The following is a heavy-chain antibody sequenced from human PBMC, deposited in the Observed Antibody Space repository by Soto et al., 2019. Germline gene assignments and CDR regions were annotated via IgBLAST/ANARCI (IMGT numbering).Heavy chain of an antibody. CDR1: GGSITTYY. CDR2: FSCSGST. Sequence: QVQLQESGPGLVKPSETLSLTCTVSGGSITTYYWSWIRQPPGKGLEWIGYFSCSGSTNYNPSITCRVTISADRANHHFFWKLSAVTAADTAMDYCARGKDWGTLDYWGQGTLVIVSS. J-gene: IGHJ4*02. D-gene: IGHD7-27*01. V-gene: IGHV4-59*01. CDR3: ARGKDWGTLDY.